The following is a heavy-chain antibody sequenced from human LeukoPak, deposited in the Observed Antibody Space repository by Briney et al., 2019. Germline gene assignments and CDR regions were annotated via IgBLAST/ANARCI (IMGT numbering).Heavy chain of an antibody. CDR1: GGSISSYY. CDR3: ARRGGHGGSFDY. V-gene: IGHV4-59*08. D-gene: IGHD4-23*01. J-gene: IGHJ4*02. Sequence: HPSETLSLTCTVSGGSISSYYWSWIRQPPGKGLEWIGYIYYSGSGSTNYNPSLKSRVTISVDTSKNQFSLKLSSVTAADTAVYYCARRGGHGGSFDYWGQGTLVTVSS. CDR2: IYYSGSGST.